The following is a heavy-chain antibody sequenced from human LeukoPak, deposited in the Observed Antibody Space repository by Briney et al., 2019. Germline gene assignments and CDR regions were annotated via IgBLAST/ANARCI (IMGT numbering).Heavy chain of an antibody. CDR1: GFTFSSYA. J-gene: IGHJ4*02. D-gene: IGHD3-22*01. CDR3: ARELTMIVVVDDY. Sequence: GGSLRLSCAASGFTFSSYAMHWVRQAPGKGLEWVAVISYDGSNKYYADSVKGRFTISRDNSKNTLYLQMNSLRAEDTAVYYCARELTMIVVVDDYWGQGTLVTVSS. V-gene: IGHV3-30-3*01. CDR2: ISYDGSNK.